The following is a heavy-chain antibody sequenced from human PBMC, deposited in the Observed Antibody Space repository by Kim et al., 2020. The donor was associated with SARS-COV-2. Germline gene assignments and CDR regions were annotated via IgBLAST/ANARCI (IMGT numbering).Heavy chain of an antibody. Sequence: SETLSLTCTVSGGSVSSGSYYWSWIRQPPGKGLEWIGYIYYSGSTNYNPSLKSRVTISVDTSKNQFSLKLSSVTAADTAVYYCARDLGRCMGGGSCRYVIDYWGQGTLVTVSS. D-gene: IGHD2-15*01. CDR1: GGSVSSGSYY. CDR3: ARDLGRCMGGGSCRYVIDY. V-gene: IGHV4-61*01. CDR2: IYYSGST. J-gene: IGHJ4*02.